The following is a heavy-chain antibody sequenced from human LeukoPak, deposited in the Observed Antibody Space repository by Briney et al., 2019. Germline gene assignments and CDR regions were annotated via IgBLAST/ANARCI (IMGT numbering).Heavy chain of an antibody. J-gene: IGHJ4*02. Sequence: GGSLRLSCAASGFTFSSYAVGWVRQAPGKGLEWVSSISDTYGSTYYATSVKGRFTISRDNSKNTLFLQMNSLRAEDTAVYYCARDTAAYYDFWSGYYYKGGGLDYWGQGTLVTVSS. CDR3: ARDTAAYYDFWSGYYYKGGGLDY. D-gene: IGHD3-3*01. CDR2: ISDTYGST. CDR1: GFTFSSYA. V-gene: IGHV3-23*01.